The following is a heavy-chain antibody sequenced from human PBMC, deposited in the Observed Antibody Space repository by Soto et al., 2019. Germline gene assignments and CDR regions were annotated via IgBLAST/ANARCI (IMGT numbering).Heavy chain of an antibody. V-gene: IGHV3-23*01. J-gene: IGHJ3*02. Sequence: GGSLRLSCAASGFTFSTYAMSWVRQAPGKGLEWVSAISASGDSTYSADSVKGRFTISRDNSINALYLQMRSLRLEDTAVYYCAHPRGYGVFDAYDIWGQGTMVTFSS. CDR2: ISASGDST. CDR3: AHPRGYGVFDAYDI. D-gene: IGHD4-17*01. CDR1: GFTFSTYA.